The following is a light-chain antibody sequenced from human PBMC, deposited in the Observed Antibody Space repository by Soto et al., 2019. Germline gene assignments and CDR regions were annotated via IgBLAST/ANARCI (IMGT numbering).Light chain of an antibody. V-gene: IGKV1-33*01. CDR3: QQYNSMLS. Sequence: DIQMTQSPSSLSASVGDRVTIACQSSHDVSRNLNWFQQKPGEAPKLLIYDASNLERGVPSRFSASGSGTDFTFTISSLQPEDGATYYFQQYNSMLSFGGGTEIELK. CDR1: HDVSRN. J-gene: IGKJ4*01. CDR2: DAS.